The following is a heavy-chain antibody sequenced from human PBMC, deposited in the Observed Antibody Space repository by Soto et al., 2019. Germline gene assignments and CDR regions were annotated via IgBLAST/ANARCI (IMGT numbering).Heavy chain of an antibody. CDR1: VYSVSSGYY. CDR3: ARGGYSYGRYYYYYYGMDV. CDR2: IYHSGST. Sequence: ESLSLTCAVSVYSVSSGYYWGCIRQPPGKGLEWIGSIYHSGSTYYNPSLKSRVTISVDTSKNQFSLKLSSVTAADTAVYYCARGGYSYGRYYYYYYGMDVWGQGTTVTVSS. J-gene: IGHJ6*02. D-gene: IGHD5-18*01. V-gene: IGHV4-38-2*01.